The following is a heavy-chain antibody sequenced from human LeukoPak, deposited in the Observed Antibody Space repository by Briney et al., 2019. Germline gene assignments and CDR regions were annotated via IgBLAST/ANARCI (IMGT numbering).Heavy chain of an antibody. CDR2: IYSGGST. CDR3: ARRPYSTFDI. Sequence: SETLSLTCAVYGGSFSGYYWSWIRQPPGKGLEWIGSIYSGGSTYYNPSLKSRVAISVDTSKNQFSLKLSSVTAADTAVYYCARRPYSTFDIWGQGTMVTVSS. V-gene: IGHV4-34*01. D-gene: IGHD6-13*01. J-gene: IGHJ3*02. CDR1: GGSFSGYY.